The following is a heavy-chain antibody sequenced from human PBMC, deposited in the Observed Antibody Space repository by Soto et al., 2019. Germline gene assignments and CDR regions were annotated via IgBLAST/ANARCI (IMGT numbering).Heavy chain of an antibody. CDR3: ARYIRGYSPAFYY. D-gene: IGHD5-18*01. CDR2: IYYNGST. Sequence: PSETLSLTCYVSGASVRSGSYYWTWVRQPPGKGLVWIGYIYYNGSTNYHPSLQSRVTISIDTPKSQFSLKLTSVTAAHTAFYYCARYIRGYSPAFYYWGQGTLVTVSS. J-gene: IGHJ4*02. CDR1: GASVRSGSYY. V-gene: IGHV4-61*01.